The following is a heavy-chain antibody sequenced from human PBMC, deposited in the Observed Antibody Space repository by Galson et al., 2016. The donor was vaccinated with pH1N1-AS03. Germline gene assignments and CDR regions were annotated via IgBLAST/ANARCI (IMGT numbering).Heavy chain of an antibody. CDR2: ISGSGVTT. V-gene: IGHV3-23*01. CDR1: GFTFSSYA. CDR3: SKGVRYAFYAQFDR. D-gene: IGHD2/OR15-2a*01. Sequence: SLRLSCAASGFTFSSYAMSWVRQTPGKGLEWVSAISGSGVTTYYAESVKGRFTISSDNSTTTVFLQMNSLSADDTAIYYCSKGVRYAFYAQFDRWGQGTLVTVSS. J-gene: IGHJ1*01.